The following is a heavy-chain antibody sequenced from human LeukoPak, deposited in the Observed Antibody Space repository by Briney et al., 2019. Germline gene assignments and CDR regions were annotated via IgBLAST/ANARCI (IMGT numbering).Heavy chain of an antibody. V-gene: IGHV4-4*02. J-gene: IGHJ4*02. CDR3: ARARAPEACFDY. CDR2: IYHSGST. CDR1: GGSISSSNW. Sequence: SETLSLTCAVSGGSISSSNWWSWVRRPPGKGLEWIGEIYHSGSTNYNPSLKSRVTISVDKSKNQFSLKLSSVTAADTAVYYCARARAPEACFDYWGQGTLVTVSS.